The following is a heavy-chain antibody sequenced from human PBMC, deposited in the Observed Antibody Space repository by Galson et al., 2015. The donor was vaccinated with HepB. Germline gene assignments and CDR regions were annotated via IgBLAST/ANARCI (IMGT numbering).Heavy chain of an antibody. CDR1: GFTFSSYA. Sequence: SLRLSCAASGFTFSSYAMSWFRQAPGKGLEWVGFIRSKAYGGTTEYAASVKGRFTISRDDSKSIAYLQMNSLKTEDTAVYYCTREDDIVVVPAAPPFDYWGQGTLVTVSS. J-gene: IGHJ4*02. CDR2: IRSKAYGGTT. D-gene: IGHD2-2*01. V-gene: IGHV3-49*03. CDR3: TREDDIVVVPAAPPFDY.